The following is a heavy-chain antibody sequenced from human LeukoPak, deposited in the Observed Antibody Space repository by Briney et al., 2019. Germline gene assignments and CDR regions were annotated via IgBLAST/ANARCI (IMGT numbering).Heavy chain of an antibody. CDR3: ARGDSSTWEV. J-gene: IGHJ4*02. D-gene: IGHD6-19*01. Sequence: ASVKVSCKASGYTFTGYYMHWVRQAPGQGLEWMGWMNPNSGNTGYAQKFQGRVTMTRNTSISTAYMELSSLRSEDTAVYYCARGDSSTWEVWGQGTLVTVSS. V-gene: IGHV1-8*02. CDR2: MNPNSGNT. CDR1: GYTFTGYY.